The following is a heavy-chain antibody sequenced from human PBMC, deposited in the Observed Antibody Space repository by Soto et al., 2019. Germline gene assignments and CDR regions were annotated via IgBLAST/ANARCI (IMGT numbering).Heavy chain of an antibody. J-gene: IGHJ6*02. CDR1: GFTFSSYG. Sequence: GGSLRLSCAASGFTFSSYGMHWVRQAPGKGLEWVAVISYDGSNKYYADSVKGRFTISRDNSKNTLYLQMNSLRAEDTAVYYCAKDLAYPYYYYYGMDVWGQGTTVTVSS. CDR2: ISYDGSNK. CDR3: AKDLAYPYYYYYGMDV. V-gene: IGHV3-30*18.